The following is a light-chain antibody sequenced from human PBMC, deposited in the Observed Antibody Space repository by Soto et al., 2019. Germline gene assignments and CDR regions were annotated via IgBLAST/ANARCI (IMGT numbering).Light chain of an antibody. CDR3: QQYGSSPLT. Sequence: EIVLTQSPGTLSLSPGERATLSCRASQSVSSSDLAWYQQKPGQAPRLLIYVASSRATGIPDRFSGGGSGTDFTLTISRLESEDFAVYYCQQYGSSPLTVGGGTKVEIK. CDR1: QSVSSSD. V-gene: IGKV3-20*01. CDR2: VAS. J-gene: IGKJ4*01.